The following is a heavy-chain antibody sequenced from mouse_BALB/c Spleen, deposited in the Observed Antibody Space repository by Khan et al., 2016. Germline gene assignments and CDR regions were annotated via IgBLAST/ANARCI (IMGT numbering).Heavy chain of an antibody. V-gene: IGHV1S135*01. D-gene: IGHD3-1*01. Sequence: VQLQQSGPELVKPGASVKVSCKASGYAFTNYNIYWVKQRHGKSLEWIGYIDPYNGGASYNQKFKGKATLTADKSSSTAYMHLNSLTSEDSAVYYCARSGYAYWGQGTLVTVSA. CDR1: GYAFTNYN. J-gene: IGHJ3*01. CDR2: IDPYNGGA. CDR3: ARSGYAY.